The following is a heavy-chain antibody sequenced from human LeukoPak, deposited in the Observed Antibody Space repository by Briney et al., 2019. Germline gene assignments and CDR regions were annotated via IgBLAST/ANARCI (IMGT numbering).Heavy chain of an antibody. Sequence: SETLSLTCTVSGGSISSGDYYWSWIRQPPGKGLEWLGYIYYSVSTYYNPSLKSRVTISLDTSKNQFSLKLSSVTAADTAVYYCASRTYYYGSETYYGGGFFDYWGQGTLVTVSS. CDR2: IYYSVST. V-gene: IGHV4-30-4*01. J-gene: IGHJ4*02. CDR1: GGSISSGDYY. D-gene: IGHD3-10*01. CDR3: ASRTYYYGSETYYGGGFFDY.